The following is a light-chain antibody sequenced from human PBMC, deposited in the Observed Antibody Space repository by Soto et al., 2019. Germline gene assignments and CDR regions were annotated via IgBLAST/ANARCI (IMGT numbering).Light chain of an antibody. V-gene: IGKV3-20*01. CDR3: QQYGSSGT. Sequence: EIVLTQSPGTLSLSPGHRATLSCRASQTFVSTYLAWYQQKPGQAPRLLIYGASNRATGIPDRFSGSGSGTDFTLTISRLEPEDFAVYYCQQYGSSGTFGQGTKVDIK. CDR2: GAS. CDR1: QTFVSTY. J-gene: IGKJ1*01.